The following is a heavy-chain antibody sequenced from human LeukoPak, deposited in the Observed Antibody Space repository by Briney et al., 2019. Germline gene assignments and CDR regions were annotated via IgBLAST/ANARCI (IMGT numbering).Heavy chain of an antibody. V-gene: IGHV5-51*01. D-gene: IGHD2-15*01. CDR2: IYPADSDI. J-gene: IGHJ5*02. Sequence: GESLKISCKGSGYSINNYWVAWVRQMPGKGLEWMGIIYPADSDIRYSPSFQGQVTISADKSISTAYLQWNSLKASDTAMYYCARQEYCSGASCYTWFDPWGQGTLVTVSS. CDR3: ARQEYCSGASCYTWFDP. CDR1: GYSINNYW.